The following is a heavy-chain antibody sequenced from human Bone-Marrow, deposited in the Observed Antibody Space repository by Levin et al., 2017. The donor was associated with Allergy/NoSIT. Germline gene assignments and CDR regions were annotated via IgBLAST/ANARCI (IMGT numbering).Heavy chain of an antibody. J-gene: IGHJ4*02. CDR1: KFIFKNYA. CDR3: AKGGVAAPPFY. CDR2: VSGSGDQT. Sequence: PGGSLRLSCAASKFIFKNYAMAWLRQAPGQGLEWVSAVSGSGDQTYHADSVRGRFTISRDNSKDPLSLQMNNLRAEDTAVYFCAKGGVAAPPFYWGQGTLVTVS. D-gene: IGHD3-10*01. V-gene: IGHV3-23*01.